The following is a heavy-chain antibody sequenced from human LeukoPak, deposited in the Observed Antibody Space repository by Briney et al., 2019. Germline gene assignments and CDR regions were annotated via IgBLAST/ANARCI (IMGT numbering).Heavy chain of an antibody. CDR2: INPDSGGT. CDR3: ARDRAYCSGGSCYSDY. CDR1: GYTFTGYY. V-gene: IGHV1-2*02. J-gene: IGHJ4*02. Sequence: GASVKVSCKASGYTFTGYYMHWVRQAPGQGLEWMGWINPDSGGTNYAQKFQGRVTMTRDTSISTAYMQLSRLSSDDTAVYYCARDRAYCSGGSCYSDYWGQGTLVTVSS. D-gene: IGHD2-15*01.